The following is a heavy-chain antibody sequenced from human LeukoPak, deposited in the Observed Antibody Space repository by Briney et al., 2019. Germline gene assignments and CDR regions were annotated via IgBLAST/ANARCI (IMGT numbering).Heavy chain of an antibody. CDR2: ISYDGSNK. Sequence: PGGSLRLSCAASGLTFSSYAMHWVRQAPGKGLEWVAVISYDGSNKYYADSVKGRFTISRDNSKNTLYLQMNSLRAEDTAVYYCARDHVVVPAAMAGGGWRSYYFDYWGQGTLVTVSS. V-gene: IGHV3-30-3*01. D-gene: IGHD2-2*01. CDR1: GLTFSSYA. CDR3: ARDHVVVPAAMAGGGWRSYYFDY. J-gene: IGHJ4*02.